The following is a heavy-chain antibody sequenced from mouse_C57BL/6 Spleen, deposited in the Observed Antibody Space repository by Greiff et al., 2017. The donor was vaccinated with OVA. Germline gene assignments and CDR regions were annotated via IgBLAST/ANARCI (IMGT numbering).Heavy chain of an antibody. Sequence: VQLQQSGPGLVQPSQSLSITCTVSGFSLTSYGVHWVRQSPGKGLAWLGVIWRGGSTDYNAAFMSRLSITKDNSKSQVFFKMNSLQADDTAIYYCAKNSRYDGYWYFDVWGTGTTVTVSS. CDR3: AKNSRYDGYWYFDV. D-gene: IGHD2-3*01. J-gene: IGHJ1*03. V-gene: IGHV2-5*01. CDR2: IWRGGST. CDR1: GFSLTSYG.